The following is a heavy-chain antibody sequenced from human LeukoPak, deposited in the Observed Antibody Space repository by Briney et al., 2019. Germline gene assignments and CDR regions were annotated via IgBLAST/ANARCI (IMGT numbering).Heavy chain of an antibody. Sequence: GASVKVSCKASGYTFTNYAMNWVRQAPGQGLEWMGWINMYTANPAYAQGFTERFVFSLDTSVTTAYLQISNLKTEDTAVYYCARHDNDDDFDYWGQGTLVTVSS. J-gene: IGHJ4*02. CDR3: ARHDNDDDFDY. CDR2: INMYTANP. V-gene: IGHV7-4-1*02. CDR1: GYTFTNYA. D-gene: IGHD3-16*01.